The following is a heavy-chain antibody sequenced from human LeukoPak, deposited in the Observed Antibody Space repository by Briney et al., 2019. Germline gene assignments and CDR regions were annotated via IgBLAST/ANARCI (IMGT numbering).Heavy chain of an antibody. CDR1: GGSISSYY. CDR3: ARDRGSGYYPDAFDI. J-gene: IGHJ3*02. Sequence: SETLSLTCTVSGGSISSYYWSWIRQPAGKGLEWIGRMYTSGSTNYNPSLKSRVTMSVDTSKNQFSLKLSSVTAADTAVYYCARDRGSGYYPDAFDIWGQGTMVTVSS. CDR2: MYTSGST. D-gene: IGHD3-22*01. V-gene: IGHV4-4*07.